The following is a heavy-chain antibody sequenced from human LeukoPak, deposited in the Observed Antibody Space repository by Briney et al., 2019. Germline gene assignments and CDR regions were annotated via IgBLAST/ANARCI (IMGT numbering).Heavy chain of an antibody. D-gene: IGHD6-19*01. Sequence: GGSLRLSCAASGFTFSSYSMNWVRQAPGKGLEWVSSISSSSSYIYYAGSVKGRFTISRDNAKNSLYLQMNSLRAEDTAVYYCASQYSSGWVPDYWGQGTLVTVSS. CDR2: ISSSSSYI. J-gene: IGHJ4*02. CDR3: ASQYSSGWVPDY. V-gene: IGHV3-21*01. CDR1: GFTFSSYS.